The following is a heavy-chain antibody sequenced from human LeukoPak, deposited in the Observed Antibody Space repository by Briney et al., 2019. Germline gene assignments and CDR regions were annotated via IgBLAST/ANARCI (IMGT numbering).Heavy chain of an antibody. CDR2: IYYNGTT. D-gene: IGHD3-10*01. CDR1: GGSISTSSYY. V-gene: IGHV4-39*01. CDR3: ARHKMVRGIGYYYYMDV. Sequence: SQTLSLTCTVSGGSISTSSYYWGWIRQPPGKGLQWIGSIYYNGTTCYNPSPKSRVIISVDTSKNQFSLKLTSVTASDTAVFYCARHKMVRGIGYYYYMDVWGKGTTVTISS. J-gene: IGHJ6*03.